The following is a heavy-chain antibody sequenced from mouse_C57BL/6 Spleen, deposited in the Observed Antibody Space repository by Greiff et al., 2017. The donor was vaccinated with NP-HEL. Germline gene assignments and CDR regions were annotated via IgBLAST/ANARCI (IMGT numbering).Heavy chain of an antibody. CDR1: GYTFTSYW. CDR2: IDPSDSYT. D-gene: IGHD3-2*02. Sequence: VQLQQPGAELVKPGASVKLSCKASGYTFTSYWMRWVKQRPGQGLEWIGEIDPSDSYTNYNQKFKGKATLTVDTSSSTAYMQLSSLTSEDSAVYYCARQLNGGFDYWGQGTTLTVSS. CDR3: ARQLNGGFDY. V-gene: IGHV1-50*01. J-gene: IGHJ2*01.